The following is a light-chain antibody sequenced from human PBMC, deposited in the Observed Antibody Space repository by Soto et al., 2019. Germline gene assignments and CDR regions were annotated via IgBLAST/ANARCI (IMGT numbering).Light chain of an antibody. CDR3: QQYDELPLT. CDR1: QDISNY. CDR2: DVS. J-gene: IGKJ4*01. Sequence: DLQMTQSPSSLSASVGDGVTIACQASQDISNYLNWFQQKPGKAPKLLIYDVSNLETGVSSRFTGSGSGTHFTLSITSLQPEDVATYYCQQYDELPLTFGGGTKVEIK. V-gene: IGKV1-33*01.